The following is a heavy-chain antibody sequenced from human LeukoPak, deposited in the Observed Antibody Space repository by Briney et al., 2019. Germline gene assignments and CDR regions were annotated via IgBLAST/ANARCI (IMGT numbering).Heavy chain of an antibody. CDR1: GGTFSSYA. Sequence: SVKVSCKASGGTFSSYAISWVRQAPGQGLEWMGGIIPIFGTANYAQTFQGRVTITTDESTSTAYMELSSLRAEDTAVYYCARARVVAYYAFDIWGQGTMVTVSS. CDR2: IIPIFGTA. D-gene: IGHD2-15*01. V-gene: IGHV1-69*05. CDR3: ARARVVAYYAFDI. J-gene: IGHJ3*02.